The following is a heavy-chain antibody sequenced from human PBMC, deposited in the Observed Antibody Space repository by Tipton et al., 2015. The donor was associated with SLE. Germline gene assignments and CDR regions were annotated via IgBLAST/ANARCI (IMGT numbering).Heavy chain of an antibody. CDR3: ARRRGYDFWSGYPTYWYFDL. CDR1: GGSFSGYY. V-gene: IGHV4-34*01. CDR2: INYSGST. D-gene: IGHD3-3*01. J-gene: IGHJ2*01. Sequence: TLSLTCAVYGGSFSGYYWSWIRQPPGKGLGWIGEINYSGSTNYNPSLKSRVTISVDTSKNQFSLKLSSVTAADTAVYYCARRRGYDFWSGYPTYWYFDLWGRGTLVTVSS.